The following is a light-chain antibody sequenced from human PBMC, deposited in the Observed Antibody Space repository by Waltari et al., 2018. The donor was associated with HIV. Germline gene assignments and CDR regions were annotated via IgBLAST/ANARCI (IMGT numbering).Light chain of an antibody. J-gene: IGLJ2*01. V-gene: IGLV2-23*02. CDR2: EVS. CDR3: CSYAGSSTFVV. Sequence: QPPLTQSRSVSGSPGQSITISCTGTSSDVGSYYLVSWYQQHPGKAPKLMIYEVSKRPSGVSNRFSGSKSGNTASLTISGLQAEDEADYYCCSYAGSSTFVVFGGGTKLTVL. CDR1: SSDVGSYYL.